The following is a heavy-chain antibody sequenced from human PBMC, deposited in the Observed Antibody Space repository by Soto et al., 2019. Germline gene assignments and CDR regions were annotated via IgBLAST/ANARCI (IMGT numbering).Heavy chain of an antibody. D-gene: IGHD2-2*01. J-gene: IGHJ5*02. CDR3: ARDGCSSTSCLYNWFDP. CDR2: IWYDGSNK. CDR1: GFTFSSYG. V-gene: IGHV3-33*01. Sequence: GGSLRLSCAASGFTFSSYGMHWVRQAPGKGLEWVAVIWYDGSNKYYADSVKGRFTISRDNSKNTLYLQMNSLRAEDTAVYYCARDGCSSTSCLYNWFDPWGQGTLVTVSS.